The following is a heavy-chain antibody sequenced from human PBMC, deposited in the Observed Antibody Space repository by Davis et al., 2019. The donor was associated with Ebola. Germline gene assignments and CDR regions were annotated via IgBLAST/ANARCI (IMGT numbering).Heavy chain of an antibody. J-gene: IGHJ6*03. CDR3: AREGPDYGGNSDVYYYYYMDV. D-gene: IGHD4-23*01. CDR2: ISSSSSYI. Sequence: GGSLRLSCAASGFTFSDYYMSWIRQAPGKGLEWVSYISSSSSYIYYADSVKGRFTISRDNAKNSLYLQMNSLRAEDTAVYYCAREGPDYGGNSDVYYYYYMDVWGKGTTVTVSS. CDR1: GFTFSDYY. V-gene: IGHV3-11*05.